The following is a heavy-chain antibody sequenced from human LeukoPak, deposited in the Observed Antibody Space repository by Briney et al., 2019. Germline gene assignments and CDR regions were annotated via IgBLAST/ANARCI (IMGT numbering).Heavy chain of an antibody. D-gene: IGHD5-24*01. V-gene: IGHV2-70*04. CDR3: ARTDGYNPFDY. J-gene: IGHJ4*02. Sequence: GSGPTLVNPTQTLTLTCTFSGFSLSTSGMRVSWIRQPPGKALEWLARINWDDDKFYSTSLKTRLTISKDTSKNQVVLTMTNMDPVDTATYYRARTDGYNPFDYWGQGTLVTVSS. CDR2: INWDDDK. CDR1: GFSLSTSGMR.